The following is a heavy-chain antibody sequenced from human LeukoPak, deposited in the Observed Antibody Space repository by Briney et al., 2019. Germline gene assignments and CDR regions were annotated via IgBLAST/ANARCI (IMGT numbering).Heavy chain of an antibody. J-gene: IGHJ4*02. V-gene: IGHV4-59*08. CDR1: GGSISSYY. CDR3: ARVSRDYGDYDY. CDR2: IYYSGST. D-gene: IGHD4-17*01. Sequence: SETLSLTCTVSGGSISSYYWSWIRQPPGKGLEWIGYIYYSGSTNYNPSLKSRVAISVDTSKNQFSLKLSSVTAADTAVYYCARVSRDYGDYDYWGQGTLVTVSS.